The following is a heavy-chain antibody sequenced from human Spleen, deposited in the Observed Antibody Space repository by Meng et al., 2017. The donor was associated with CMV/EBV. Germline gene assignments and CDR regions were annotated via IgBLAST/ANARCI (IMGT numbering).Heavy chain of an antibody. CDR2: INPNSGGT. CDR1: YN. J-gene: IGHJ6*02. CDR3: ARGERASGSGSYYPETYGMDV. V-gene: IGHV1-2*02. D-gene: IGHD3-10*01. Sequence: YNMHWVRQAPGQGLGWMGWINPNSGGTNYAQKFQGRVTMTRDTSISTAYMELSRLRSDDTAVYYCARGERASGSGSYYPETYGMDVWGQGTTVTVSS.